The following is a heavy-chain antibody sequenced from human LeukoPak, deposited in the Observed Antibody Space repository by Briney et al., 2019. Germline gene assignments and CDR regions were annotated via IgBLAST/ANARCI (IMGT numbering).Heavy chain of an antibody. Sequence: SETLSLTCAVYGGPFSGYYWSWIRQPPGKGLEWIGEINHSGSTNYNPSLKSRVTISVDTSKNQFSLKLSSVTAADTAVYYCARHPVLLWFGVPFDYWGQGTLVTVSS. CDR2: INHSGST. CDR1: GGPFSGYY. D-gene: IGHD3-10*01. V-gene: IGHV4-34*01. J-gene: IGHJ4*02. CDR3: ARHPVLLWFGVPFDY.